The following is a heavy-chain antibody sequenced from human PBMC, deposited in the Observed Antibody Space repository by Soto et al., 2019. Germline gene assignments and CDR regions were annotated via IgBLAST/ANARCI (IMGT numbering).Heavy chain of an antibody. CDR1: GLAFSNYA. CDR3: AKGPSGDYIVAFDH. V-gene: IGHV3-23*01. Sequence: EVQLLESGGGLVQPGGSLRLSCAASGLAFSNYAVTWVRQAPGKGLGWVSGISGSGGITYYANSVKGRFTISRDNSQNTLFVQMNSLRVADPAVYHCAKGPSGDYIVAFDHCGQGSPVSVSS. D-gene: IGHD4-17*01. J-gene: IGHJ4*02. CDR2: ISGSGGIT.